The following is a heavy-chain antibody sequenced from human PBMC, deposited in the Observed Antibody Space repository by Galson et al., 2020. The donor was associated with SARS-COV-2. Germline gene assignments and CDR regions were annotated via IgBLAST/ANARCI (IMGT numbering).Heavy chain of an antibody. Sequence: TSETLSLTCTVSGGSISSYYWSWIRQPAGKGLEWIGRIYTSGSTNYNPSLKSRVTMSVDTSKNQFSLKLSSVTAADTAVYYCARDIVVVPAATTSNDYYYYYGMDVWGQGTTVTVSS. CDR2: IYTSGST. J-gene: IGHJ6*02. V-gene: IGHV4-4*07. CDR3: ARDIVVVPAATTSNDYYYYYGMDV. CDR1: GGSISSYY. D-gene: IGHD2-2*01.